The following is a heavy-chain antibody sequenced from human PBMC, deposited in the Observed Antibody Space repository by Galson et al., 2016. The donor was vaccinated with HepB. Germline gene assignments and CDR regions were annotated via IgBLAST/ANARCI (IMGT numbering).Heavy chain of an antibody. CDR3: ARLSTVMFDF. CDR1: GYSFTSNW. J-gene: IGHJ4*02. D-gene: IGHD4-11*01. CDR2: IYPGDSDT. Sequence: QSGAEVKKPGESLKISCKGSGYSFTSNWIAWVRQMPGKGLEWMGSIYPGDSDTTYSRSFEGQVTMSVDKSISTTYLHWSGLKASDTAMYYCARLSTVMFDFWGQGTRVTVSS. V-gene: IGHV5-51*01.